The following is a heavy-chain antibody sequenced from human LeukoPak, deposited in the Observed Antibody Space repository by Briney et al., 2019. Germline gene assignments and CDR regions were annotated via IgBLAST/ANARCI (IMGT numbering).Heavy chain of an antibody. CDR1: GYTFTSYY. Sequence: RASVKVSCKASGYTFTSYYMHWVRQAPGQGLEWMGIINPSGGSTSYAQKFQGRVTMTRDTSTSTVYMELSSLRSEDTAVYYCARDLKGGPHEGYAFDIWGQGTMVTVSS. J-gene: IGHJ3*02. CDR2: INPSGGST. V-gene: IGHV1-46*01. CDR3: ARDLKGGPHEGYAFDI. D-gene: IGHD3-16*01.